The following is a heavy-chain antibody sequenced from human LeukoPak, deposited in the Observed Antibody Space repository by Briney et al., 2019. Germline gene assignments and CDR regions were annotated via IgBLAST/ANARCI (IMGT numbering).Heavy chain of an antibody. J-gene: IGHJ3*02. CDR3: ATPYDSSGYYYFGAFDI. D-gene: IGHD3-22*01. CDR1: GYTLTELS. CDR2: FDPEDGET. Sequence: SVKVSCKVSGYTLTELSMHWVRQAPGKGLEWMGGFDPEDGETIYAQKFQGRVTMTEDTSTDTAYMELSSLRSEDTAVYYCATPYDSSGYYYFGAFDIWGQGTMVTVSS. V-gene: IGHV1-24*01.